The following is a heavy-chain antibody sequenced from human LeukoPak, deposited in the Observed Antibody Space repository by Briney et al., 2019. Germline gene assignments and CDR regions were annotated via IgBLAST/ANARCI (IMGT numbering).Heavy chain of an antibody. CDR1: GFTFINFA. CDR2: ISGNGHNT. J-gene: IGHJ4*02. D-gene: IGHD6-19*01. V-gene: IGHV3-23*01. Sequence: PGGSLRLPCAASGFTFINFAMSWVRQAPGKGLDWVSTISGNGHNTYYADSVKGRFTISRDTSKNTLYLQMNSLRADDTAVYYCAKGYSSGWYDFDSWGQGTLVTVAS. CDR3: AKGYSSGWYDFDS.